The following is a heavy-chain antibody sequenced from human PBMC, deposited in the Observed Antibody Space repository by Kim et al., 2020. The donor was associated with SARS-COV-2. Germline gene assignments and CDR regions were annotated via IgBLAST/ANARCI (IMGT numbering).Heavy chain of an antibody. D-gene: IGHD3-9*01. CDR2: IYYSGST. Sequence: SETLSLTCTVSGGSISSYYWSWIRQPPGKGLEWIGYIYYSGSTNYNLSLKSRVTISVDTSKNQFSLKLSSVNAADTAVYYCARGRRYDILTGYHWYFDLGPWHPGHCLL. V-gene: IGHV4-59*01. CDR1: GGSISSYY. CDR3: ARGRRYDILTGYHWYFDL. J-gene: IGHJ2*01.